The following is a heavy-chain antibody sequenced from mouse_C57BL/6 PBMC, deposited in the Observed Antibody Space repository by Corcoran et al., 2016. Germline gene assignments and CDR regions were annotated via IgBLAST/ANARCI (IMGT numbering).Heavy chain of an antibody. D-gene: IGHD2-5*01. CDR1: GYTFTDYY. CDR2: INPNNGGT. Sequence: EVQLPQSGPELVKPGASVKISCKASGYTFTDYYMNWVKQSHGKSLEWIGDINPNNGGTSYNQKFKGKATLTVDKSSSTAYMELRSLTSEDSAVYYCARRNYSNYPYYFDYWGQGTTLTVSS. CDR3: ARRNYSNYPYYFDY. J-gene: IGHJ2*01. V-gene: IGHV1-26*01.